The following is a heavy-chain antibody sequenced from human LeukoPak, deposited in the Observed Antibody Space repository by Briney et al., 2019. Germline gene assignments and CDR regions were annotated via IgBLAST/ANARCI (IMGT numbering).Heavy chain of an antibody. D-gene: IGHD1-7*01. CDR3: ARGENWNYALLRSTIWFDP. J-gene: IGHJ5*02. V-gene: IGHV4-61*02. Sequence: SQTLSLTCTVSGGSISSGSYYWGWIRQPAGQGLEWIGRIYTSGSTNYNPSLKSRVTISVDTSKNQYSLKLSSVTAADTAVYYCARGENWNYALLRSTIWFDPWGQGTLVTVSS. CDR2: IYTSGST. CDR1: GGSISSGSYY.